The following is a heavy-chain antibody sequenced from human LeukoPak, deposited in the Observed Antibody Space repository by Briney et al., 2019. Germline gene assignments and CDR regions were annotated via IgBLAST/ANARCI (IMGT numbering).Heavy chain of an antibody. CDR1: GGSISSYY. CDR2: IYYSGST. J-gene: IGHJ4*02. D-gene: IGHD5-24*01. Sequence: SSETPSLTCTVSGGSISSYYWSWIWQPPGKGLEWIGYIYYSGSTNYNPSLKSRVTISVDTSKNQFSLKLSSVTAADTAVYYCAREDGYNIFDYWGQGTLVTVSS. V-gene: IGHV4-59*01. CDR3: AREDGYNIFDY.